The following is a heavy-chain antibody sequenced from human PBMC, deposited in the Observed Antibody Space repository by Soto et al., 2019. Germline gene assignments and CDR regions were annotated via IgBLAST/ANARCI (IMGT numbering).Heavy chain of an antibody. Sequence: QVQLVESGGGVVQPGRALRLSCAASGFTFSSYGMHWGRQAPGKWLEWVAVIWYDGSNKYYTDSVKGRFTISRDNSKNTLYLQMNSMRAGDTAVYYWARGRGIMRQQLVFGFDPWGQGTLVTVSS. CDR3: ARGRGIMRQQLVFGFDP. J-gene: IGHJ5*02. CDR2: IWYDGSNK. CDR1: GFTFSSYG. V-gene: IGHV3-33*01. D-gene: IGHD6-13*01.